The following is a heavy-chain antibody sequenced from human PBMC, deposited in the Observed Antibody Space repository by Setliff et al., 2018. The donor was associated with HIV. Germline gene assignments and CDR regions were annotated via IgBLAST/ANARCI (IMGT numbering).Heavy chain of an antibody. Sequence: PSETLSLTCAVSGYSISSGYYWGWVRQPPGKGLEWIGSLSYGGTTHYTPSLKSRVSISVDTSKNQFSLRLNSVTAADTAVYYCARFDDNGYSVDFWGQGTLVTVSS. CDR3: ARFDDNGYSVDF. CDR2: LSYGGTT. V-gene: IGHV4-38-2*01. J-gene: IGHJ4*02. D-gene: IGHD3-22*01. CDR1: GYSISSGYY.